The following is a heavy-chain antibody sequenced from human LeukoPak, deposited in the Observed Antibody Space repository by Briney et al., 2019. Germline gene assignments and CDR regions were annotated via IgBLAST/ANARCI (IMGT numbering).Heavy chain of an antibody. D-gene: IGHD3-10*01. CDR2: ISYDGSNK. J-gene: IGHJ4*02. Sequence: GGSLRLPCAASGFTFSRYGMHWVRQASGKGLEWVALISYDGSNKYYADSVKGRFTISRDNSKNTLYLQMNSLRPEDTAVYHCAKGDPYGSGSYPVDYWGQGTLVTVSS. CDR1: GFTFSRYG. V-gene: IGHV3-30*18. CDR3: AKGDPYGSGSYPVDY.